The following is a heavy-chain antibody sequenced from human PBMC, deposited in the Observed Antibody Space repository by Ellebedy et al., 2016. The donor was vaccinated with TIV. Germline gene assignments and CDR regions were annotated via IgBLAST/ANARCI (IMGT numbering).Heavy chain of an antibody. J-gene: IGHJ4*02. V-gene: IGHV4-30-4*01. CDR2: IYYSGST. Sequence: MPSETLSLTCIVSGASISTGDYYWSWIRQPPGKGPEWIGYIYYSGSTDYNPSLKSRVTISVDTSKNQFSLKLSSVTAADTAVYYCARVTTDYWGQGTLVTVSS. CDR3: ARVTTDY. D-gene: IGHD4-17*01. CDR1: GASISTGDYY.